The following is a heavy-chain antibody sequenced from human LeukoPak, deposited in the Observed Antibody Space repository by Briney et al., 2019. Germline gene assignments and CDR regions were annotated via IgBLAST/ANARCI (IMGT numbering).Heavy chain of an antibody. J-gene: IGHJ4*02. CDR1: GGTFTSYG. V-gene: IGHV1-18*01. CDR2: ISAYNGNT. Sequence: ASVKVSCKASGGTFTSYGISWVRQAPGQGLEWMGWISAYNGNTNYAQKLQGRVTMTTDTSTSTAYMELRSLRSDDTAVYYCARDRPFVVVPAARVMGDYWGQGTLVTVSS. D-gene: IGHD2-2*01. CDR3: ARDRPFVVVPAARVMGDY.